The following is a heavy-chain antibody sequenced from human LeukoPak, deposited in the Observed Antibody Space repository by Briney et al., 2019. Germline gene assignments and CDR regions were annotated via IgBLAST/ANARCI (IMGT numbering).Heavy chain of an antibody. CDR1: GGSISSHY. CDR2: IYYSGST. Sequence: KPSETLSLTCIVSGGSISSHYWSWIRQPPGKGLEWIGYIYYSGSTNYNPSLKSRVTISVDTSKNQFSLKLSSVTAADTAVYYCARYATTVTTGYFDLWGRGTLVTVSS. CDR3: ARYATTVTTGYFDL. D-gene: IGHD4-17*01. V-gene: IGHV4-59*08. J-gene: IGHJ2*01.